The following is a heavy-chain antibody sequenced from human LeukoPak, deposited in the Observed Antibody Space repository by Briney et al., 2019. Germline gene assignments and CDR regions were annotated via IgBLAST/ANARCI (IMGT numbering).Heavy chain of an antibody. CDR1: GYTLTDLS. CDR3: ARGYGDYAY. V-gene: IGHV1-24*01. J-gene: IGHJ4*02. Sequence: ASVKVSCKVSGYTLTDLSMHWVRQAPGKGLEWMGGFEPDNGETIYAQKFQGRVTMTRDTSTSTVYMELSSLRSEDTAVYYCARGYGDYAYWGQGTLVTVSS. D-gene: IGHD4-17*01. CDR2: FEPDNGET.